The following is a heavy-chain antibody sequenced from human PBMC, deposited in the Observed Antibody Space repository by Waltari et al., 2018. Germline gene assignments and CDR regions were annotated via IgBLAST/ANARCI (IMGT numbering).Heavy chain of an antibody. CDR1: GYSISSGYY. D-gene: IGHD5-12*01. V-gene: IGHV4-38-2*01. CDR3: ARTVDIVATIPDY. J-gene: IGHJ4*02. CDR2: IYHSGRT. Sequence: QVQLQESGPGLVKPSETLSLTCAVSGYSISSGYYWGWIRQPPGKGLEWIGSIYHSGRTYYNPSLKSRVTISVDTSKNQFSLKLSSVTAADTAVYYCARTVDIVATIPDYWGQGTLVTVSS.